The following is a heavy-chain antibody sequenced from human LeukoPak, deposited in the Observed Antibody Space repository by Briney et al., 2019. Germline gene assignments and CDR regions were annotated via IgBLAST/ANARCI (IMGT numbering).Heavy chain of an antibody. J-gene: IGHJ5*02. CDR2: FDPEDGET. CDR3: ATDYTARGSGSRGPPRWFDP. D-gene: IGHD3-10*01. Sequence: ASVKVSCKVSGYTLTELSMHWVRQAPGKGLEWMGGFDPEDGETIYAQKFQGRVTMTEDTSTDTAYREMRSLRSEDTAVYYCATDYTARGSGSRGPPRWFDPWGQGTLVTVSS. CDR1: GYTLTELS. V-gene: IGHV1-24*01.